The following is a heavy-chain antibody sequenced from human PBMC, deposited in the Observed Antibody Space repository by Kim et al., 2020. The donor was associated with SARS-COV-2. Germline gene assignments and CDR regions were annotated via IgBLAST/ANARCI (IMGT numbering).Heavy chain of an antibody. CDR3: AKGDSSGSD. D-gene: IGHD3-22*01. V-gene: IGHV3-23*01. Sequence: YYADAVQGRFTVSRDNAKSTLYLRMNSLGVEDTAVYYCAKGDSSGSDWGQGTLVTVSS. J-gene: IGHJ4*02.